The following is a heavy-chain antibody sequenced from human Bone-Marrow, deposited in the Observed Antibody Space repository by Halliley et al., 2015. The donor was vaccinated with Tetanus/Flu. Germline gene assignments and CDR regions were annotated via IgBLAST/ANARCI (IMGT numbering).Heavy chain of an antibody. CDR3: ARQAKREMAATEDVLDT. Sequence: IIYPYDSDAKYSPSFRGPVTISADTSISTTYLQWSSLTASDTAIYYCARQAKREMAATEDVLDTWGQGTMVTVSS. J-gene: IGHJ3*02. D-gene: IGHD6-19*01. V-gene: IGHV5-51*01. CDR2: IYPYDSDA.